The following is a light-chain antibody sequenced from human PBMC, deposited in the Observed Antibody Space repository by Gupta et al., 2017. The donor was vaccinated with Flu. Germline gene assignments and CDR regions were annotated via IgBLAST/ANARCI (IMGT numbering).Light chain of an antibody. V-gene: IGKV4-1*01. J-gene: IGKJ3*01. Sequence: DILTTHSRNSLAVSVGERATLNCKSSQRVLYSSNNENYLAWYQQKPGQPPNLVIYWGSTRESGVPDRFSGSRSGTXFTRTVXSLQAEDVAVYYCQQYDTAPFTFGXGTKVDLK. CDR1: QRVLYSSNNENY. CDR3: QQYDTAPFT. CDR2: WGS.